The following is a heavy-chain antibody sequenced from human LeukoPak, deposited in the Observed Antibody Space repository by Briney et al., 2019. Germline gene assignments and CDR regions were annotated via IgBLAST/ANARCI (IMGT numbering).Heavy chain of an antibody. CDR2: INPNSGGT. CDR1: GYTFTGYY. D-gene: IGHD2-15*01. J-gene: IGHJ4*02. V-gene: IGHV1-2*02. Sequence: ASVKVSCKASGYTFTGYYMHWVRQAPGQGLEWMGWINPNSGGTNYAQKFQGRVTMTRDTSISTAYMELSRLRSDDTAVYYCARGRCSGGSCYSDYFDYWGQGTLVTVSS. CDR3: ARGRCSGGSCYSDYFDY.